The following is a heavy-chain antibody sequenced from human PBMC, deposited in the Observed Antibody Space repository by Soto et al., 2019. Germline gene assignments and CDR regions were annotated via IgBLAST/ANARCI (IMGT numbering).Heavy chain of an antibody. CDR1: GGSLSSYY. V-gene: IGHV4-59*08. CDR3: ARHNYGSGSTYFDY. J-gene: IGHJ4*02. CDR2: IYYSGRT. D-gene: IGHD3-10*01. Sequence: QVQLQESGPGLVKPSETLSLTCTVSGGSLSSYYWSWIRQPPGKGLEWIGYIYYSGRTNYNPSLKSRVTIAVDTTKNQFSLKLNSMTAADTAVYYCARHNYGSGSTYFDYWGQGTLVTVSS.